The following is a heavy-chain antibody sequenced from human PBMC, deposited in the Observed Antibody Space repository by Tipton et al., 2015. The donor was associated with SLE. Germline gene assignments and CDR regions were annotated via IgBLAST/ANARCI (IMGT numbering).Heavy chain of an antibody. CDR2: INPTATTI. V-gene: IGHV3-48*01. D-gene: IGHD2-8*02. J-gene: IGHJ4*02. CDR1: GFTFRTYN. CDR3: AREGPGGICLDY. Sequence: SLRLSCAASGFTFRTYNMNWVRQAPGKGLEWVSYINPTATTIYYADSVKGRFTISRDNAKNSLYLQMNSLRAEDTAIYYCAREGPGGICLDYWGQGTLVTVSS.